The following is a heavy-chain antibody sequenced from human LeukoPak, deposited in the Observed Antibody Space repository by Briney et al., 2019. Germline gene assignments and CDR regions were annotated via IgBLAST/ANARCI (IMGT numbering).Heavy chain of an antibody. V-gene: IGHV3-7*01. CDR2: IKPDGSEK. CDR1: GFTFSSSW. Sequence: GGSLRLSCAASGFTFSSSWMSWVRQAPGKGLEWVTNIKPDGSEKYYVDSVKGRFTISRDNAKNSLYLQMNSLRAEDTALYYCARDTVGVTDYRGQGTLVTVSS. CDR3: ARDTVGVTDY. J-gene: IGHJ4*02. D-gene: IGHD1-26*01.